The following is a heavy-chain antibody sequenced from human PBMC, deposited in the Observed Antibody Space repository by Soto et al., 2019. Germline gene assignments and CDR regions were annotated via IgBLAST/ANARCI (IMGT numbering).Heavy chain of an antibody. CDR1: GDSVSSNSAA. J-gene: IGHJ6*02. D-gene: IGHD6-19*01. Sequence: SQTLSLTCAISGDSVSSNSAAWNWIRQSPSRGLEWLGSTYYRSKWYNDYAVSVKSRITINPDTSKNQFSLQLNSVTPEDTAVYYCARAEQWLVQGYYGMDVWGQGTTVTVSS. V-gene: IGHV6-1*01. CDR3: ARAEQWLVQGYYGMDV. CDR2: TYYRSKWYN.